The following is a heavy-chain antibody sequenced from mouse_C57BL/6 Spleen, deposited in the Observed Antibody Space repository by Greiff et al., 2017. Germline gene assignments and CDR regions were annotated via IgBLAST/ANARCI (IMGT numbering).Heavy chain of an antibody. Sequence: VQLQQPGPELVKPGASVKMSCKASGYTFTDYNMHWVKQSHGKSLEWIGYINPNNGGTSYNQKFKGKATLTVNKSSSTAYMELRSLTSEDSAVYYCARSNWETWFAYWGQGTLVTVSA. CDR3: ARSNWETWFAY. CDR2: INPNNGGT. V-gene: IGHV1-22*01. J-gene: IGHJ3*01. CDR1: GYTFTDYN. D-gene: IGHD4-1*01.